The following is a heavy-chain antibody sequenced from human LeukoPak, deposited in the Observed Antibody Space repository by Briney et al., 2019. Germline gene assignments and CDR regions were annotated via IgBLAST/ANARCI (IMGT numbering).Heavy chain of an antibody. V-gene: IGHV4-61*02. CDR3: ARGREWLRSYYFDY. Sequence: SQTLSLTCTVSGGSISSGSYYWSWIRQPAGKGLEWIGRIYTSGSTNYNPSLKSRVTISVDTSKNQFSLKLSSVTAADTAVYYCARGREWLRSYYFDYWGQGTLVTVSS. CDR1: GGSISSGSYY. J-gene: IGHJ4*02. D-gene: IGHD5-12*01. CDR2: IYTSGST.